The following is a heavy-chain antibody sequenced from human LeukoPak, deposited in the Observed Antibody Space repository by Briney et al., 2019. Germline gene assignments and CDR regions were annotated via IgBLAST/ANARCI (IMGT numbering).Heavy chain of an antibody. CDR2: INPNSGGT. CDR3: ARDGVGATEFYYYYGMDV. D-gene: IGHD1-26*01. Sequence: ASVKVSCKASGYTFTSYAMNWVRQAPGQGLEWMGWINPNSGGTNYAQKFQGWVTMTRDTSISTAYMELSRLRSDDTAVYYCARDGVGATEFYYYYGMDVWGQGTTVTVSS. V-gene: IGHV1-2*04. CDR1: GYTFTSYA. J-gene: IGHJ6*02.